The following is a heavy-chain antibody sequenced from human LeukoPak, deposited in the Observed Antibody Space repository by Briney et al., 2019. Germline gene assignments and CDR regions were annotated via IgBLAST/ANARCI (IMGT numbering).Heavy chain of an antibody. CDR3: ARGSYYYMDV. V-gene: IGHV1-8*01. CDR2: MNPNSGDT. J-gene: IGHJ6*03. Sequence: ASVKVSCKASGYTFTSYDINWVRQATGQGLEWMGWMNPNSGDTGYAQNFQGRVTMTRDTSINTAYMELSSLRSEDTAVYYCARGSYYYMDVWVTGTTVTISS. CDR1: GYTFTSYD.